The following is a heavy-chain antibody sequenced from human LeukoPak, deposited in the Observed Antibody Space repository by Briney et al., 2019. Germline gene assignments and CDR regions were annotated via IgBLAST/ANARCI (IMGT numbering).Heavy chain of an antibody. CDR3: ARAGDTAMVVDV. CDR2: INPNSGGT. D-gene: IGHD5-18*01. V-gene: IGHV1-2*02. CDR1: GYTFTGYC. J-gene: IGHJ6*02. Sequence: ASVKVSCKASGYTFTGYCMHWVRQAPGQGLEWMGWINPNSGGTNYAQKFQGRVTMTRDTSISTAYMELSRLRSDDTAVYYCARAGDTAMVVDVWGQGTAVTVSS.